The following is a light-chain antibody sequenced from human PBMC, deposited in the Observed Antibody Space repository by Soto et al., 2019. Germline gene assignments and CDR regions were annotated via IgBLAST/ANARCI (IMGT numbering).Light chain of an antibody. CDR2: RND. CDR3: ATWDDTLTAWV. Sequence: QSVLTQPPSASGTPGQRVTISCSGSSSNIGSAFVHWYQQLPGAAPKLHFYRNDQRPSGVPDRFSASKSGTSASLTISGLRSEDEADYHCATWDDTLTAWVFGGGTKVTVL. J-gene: IGLJ3*02. V-gene: IGLV1-47*01. CDR1: SSNIGSAF.